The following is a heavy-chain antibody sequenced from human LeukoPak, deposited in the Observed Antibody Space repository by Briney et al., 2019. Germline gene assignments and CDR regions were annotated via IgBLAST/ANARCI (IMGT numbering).Heavy chain of an antibody. Sequence: GASVKVSCKASGYTFTRYYMHWVRQAPGQGLEWMGIINTSGGSTGYAQKFQGRVTMTRDTSTSTVYMELSSLRSENTAVYYCARRGYSYDLDYWGQGTLVTVSS. D-gene: IGHD5-18*01. V-gene: IGHV1-46*01. CDR1: GYTFTRYY. CDR3: ARRGYSYDLDY. CDR2: INTSGGST. J-gene: IGHJ4*02.